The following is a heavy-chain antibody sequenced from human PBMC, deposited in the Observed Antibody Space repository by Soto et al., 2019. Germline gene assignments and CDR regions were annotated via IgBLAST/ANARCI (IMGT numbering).Heavy chain of an antibody. CDR2: INHSGST. D-gene: IGHD4-17*01. Sequence: PSETLSLTCAVYGGSFSGYYWSWIRQPPGKGLEWIGEINHSGSTNYNPSLKSRVTISVDTSKNQFSLKLSSVTAADTAVYYCARGRARYYGGNGGRYYYGMDVWGQGTTVTVSS. J-gene: IGHJ6*02. V-gene: IGHV4-34*01. CDR1: GGSFSGYY. CDR3: ARGRARYYGGNGGRYYYGMDV.